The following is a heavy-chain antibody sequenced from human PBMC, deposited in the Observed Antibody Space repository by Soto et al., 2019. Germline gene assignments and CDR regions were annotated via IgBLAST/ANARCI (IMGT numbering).Heavy chain of an antibody. CDR2: INHSGST. Sequence: QVQLQQWGAGLLKPSETLSLTCAVYGGSFSGYYWSWIRQPPGKGLEWIGEINHSGSTNYNPSLKSRVTISVDTSKSQFSLKLSSVTAAATAVYYCARGYCSGGSCYSLGYYYYGMDVWGQGTTVTVSS. CDR3: ARGYCSGGSCYSLGYYYYGMDV. J-gene: IGHJ6*02. D-gene: IGHD2-15*01. V-gene: IGHV4-34*01. CDR1: GGSFSGYY.